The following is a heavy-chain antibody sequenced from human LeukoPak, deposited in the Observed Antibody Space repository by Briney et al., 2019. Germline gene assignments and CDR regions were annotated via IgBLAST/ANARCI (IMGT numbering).Heavy chain of an antibody. J-gene: IGHJ4*02. CDR2: ISYDGSNK. D-gene: IGHD6-19*01. Sequence: PGGSLRLSCAASGFTFSTFWMHWVRQAPGKGLEWVAVISYDGSNKYYADSVKGRFTISRDNSKNTLYLQMNSLRAEDTAVYHCAKDGRSYSSGWPPFDYWGQGALVTVSS. CDR3: AKDGRSYSSGWPPFDY. CDR1: GFTFSTFW. V-gene: IGHV3-30*18.